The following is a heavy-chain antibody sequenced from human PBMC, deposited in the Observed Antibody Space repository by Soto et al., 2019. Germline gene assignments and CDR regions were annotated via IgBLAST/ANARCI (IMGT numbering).Heavy chain of an antibody. J-gene: IGHJ4*02. CDR1: GFTFSNYA. Sequence: GGSLRLSCAASGFTFSNYAMHWVRQAPGKGLEWVALLSSDGSNAYYADSVKGRFTVSRDNSKNTLYLQMNSLGLEDTAVYYCAKDGWLLTGITWFDCWGQGTLVTVSS. D-gene: IGHD7-27*01. CDR2: LSSDGSNA. CDR3: AKDGWLLTGITWFDC. V-gene: IGHV3-30*18.